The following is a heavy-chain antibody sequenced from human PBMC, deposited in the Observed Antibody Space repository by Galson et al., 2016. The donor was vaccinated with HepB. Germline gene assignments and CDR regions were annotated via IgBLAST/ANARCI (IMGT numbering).Heavy chain of an antibody. CDR2: ITSRSNYI. CDR3: ARDVLGYSGVQ. D-gene: IGHD1-26*01. CDR1: GFSFSSYS. V-gene: IGHV3-21*01. Sequence: SLRLSCAASGFSFSSYSMNWVRQAPGKGLEWVSSITSRSNYIHYADSVKGRFTSSRDNAKKSLYLQMNSLRVEDTAMYYCARDVLGYSGVQWGQGTLVTVS. J-gene: IGHJ4*02.